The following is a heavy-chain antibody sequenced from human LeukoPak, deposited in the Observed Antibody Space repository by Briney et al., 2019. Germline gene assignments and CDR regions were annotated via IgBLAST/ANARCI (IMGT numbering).Heavy chain of an antibody. D-gene: IGHD3-22*01. CDR3: ARVPPVVVITRSYWYFDL. J-gene: IGHJ2*01. CDR1: GGSISSYY. CDR2: IYYSGST. Sequence: PSETLSLTCTVSGGSISSYYWSWIRQPPGKGLEWIGYIYYSGSTNYNPSLKSRVTISLDTSKNQFSLKLSSVTAADTAVYYCARVPPVVVITRSYWYFDLWGRGTLVTVSS. V-gene: IGHV4-59*01.